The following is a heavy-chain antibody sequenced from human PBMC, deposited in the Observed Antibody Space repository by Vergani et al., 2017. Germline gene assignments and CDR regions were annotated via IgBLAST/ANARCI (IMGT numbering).Heavy chain of an antibody. CDR2: IYYSGST. D-gene: IGHD1-26*01. CDR1: GGSISSYY. V-gene: IGHV4-59*01. J-gene: IGHJ4*02. Sequence: QVQLQESGPGLVKPSETLSLTCTVSGGSISSYYWSWIRQPPGKGLEWIGYIYYSGSTIYNPSLKSCVTISVDTSKNLFSLKLSSVTAADTAVYYCARSQGAMGLWRYFDYWGQGTLVTVSS. CDR3: ARSQGAMGLWRYFDY.